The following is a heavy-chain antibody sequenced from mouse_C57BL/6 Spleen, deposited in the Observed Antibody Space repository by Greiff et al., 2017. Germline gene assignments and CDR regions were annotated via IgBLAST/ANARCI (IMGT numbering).Heavy chain of an antibody. CDR2: IDPANGNT. CDR3: ARTYYGNYYAMDY. Sequence: EVQLVESVAELVRPGASVKLSCTASGFNIKNTYMHWVKQRPEQGLEWIGRIDPANGNTKYAPKFQGKATITADTSSNTAYLQLSSLTSEDTAIYYCARTYYGNYYAMDYWGQGTSVTVSS. CDR1: GFNIKNTY. J-gene: IGHJ4*01. D-gene: IGHD2-10*01. V-gene: IGHV14-3*01.